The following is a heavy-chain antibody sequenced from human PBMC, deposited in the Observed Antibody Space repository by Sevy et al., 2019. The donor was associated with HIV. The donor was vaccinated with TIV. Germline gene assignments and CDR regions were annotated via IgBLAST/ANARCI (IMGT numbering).Heavy chain of an antibody. V-gene: IGHV3-15*01. CDR2: IKSEIDGGAI. CDR1: GFTFSSAW. CDR3: ITDPGYRCYDEEVINYYYYGMDV. Sequence: GGSLRLSCAASGFTFSSAWMSWVRQAPGKGLEWVGRIKSEIDGGAIDYAAPVKGTFSISREDSKNKVYLQMNSLKTEDTAVYDGITDPGYRCYDEEVINYYYYGMDVWGQGTTVTVSS. J-gene: IGHJ6*02. D-gene: IGHD5-12*01.